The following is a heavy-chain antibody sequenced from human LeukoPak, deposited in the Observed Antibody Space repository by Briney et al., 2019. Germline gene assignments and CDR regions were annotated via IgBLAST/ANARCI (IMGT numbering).Heavy chain of an antibody. CDR1: GDSISGYY. D-gene: IGHD6-13*01. V-gene: IGHV4-59*12. CDR2: IHSSGTT. CDR3: AREGSSSLISPWFDY. J-gene: IGHJ4*02. Sequence: SETLSLTCTVSGDSISGYYWSWIRQPPGKGLEWIAFIHSSGTTNYNPSLKSRVTISVDTSKNQFSLKLSSVTAADTAVYYCAREGSSSLISPWFDYWGQGTLVTVSS.